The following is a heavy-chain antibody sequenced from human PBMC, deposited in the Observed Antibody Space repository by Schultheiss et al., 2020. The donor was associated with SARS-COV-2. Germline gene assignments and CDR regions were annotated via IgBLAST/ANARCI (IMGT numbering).Heavy chain of an antibody. CDR2: IWYDGSNK. J-gene: IGHJ4*02. CDR1: GFTFDGYA. V-gene: IGHV3-33*08. Sequence: GGSLRLSCAASGFTFDGYAMHWVRQAPGKGLEWVAVIWYDGSNKYYTDSVKGRFTISRDNSKNTLYLQMNSLRAEDTAIYYCARDSTYCSGDCSFDYWGQGTLVTVSS. CDR3: ARDSTYCSGDCSFDY. D-gene: IGHD2-21*02.